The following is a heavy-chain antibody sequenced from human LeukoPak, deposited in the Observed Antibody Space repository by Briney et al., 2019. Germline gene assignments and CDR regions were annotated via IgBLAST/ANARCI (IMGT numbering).Heavy chain of an antibody. J-gene: IGHJ2*01. V-gene: IGHV4-38-2*02. CDR2: IYHSGST. Sequence: SGTLSLTCTVSGYSLSSGYYWGWIRQPPGKGLEWIGSIYHSGSTYYNPSLKSRITMSVDTSKNEISLRLTSVTAADTAVYYCARGLYYFDTSGYSGNWYFDLWGRGTLVTVSA. CDR3: ARGLYYFDTSGYSGNWYFDL. CDR1: GYSLSSGYY. D-gene: IGHD3-22*01.